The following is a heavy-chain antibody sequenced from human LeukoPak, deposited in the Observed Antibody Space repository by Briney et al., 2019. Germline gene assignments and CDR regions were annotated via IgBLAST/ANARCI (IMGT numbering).Heavy chain of an antibody. J-gene: IGHJ3*02. V-gene: IGHV4-61*01. CDR1: GGSVSSGSYY. D-gene: IGHD4-17*01. CDR3: ARSGDPTESEAFDI. Sequence: PSETLSLTCTVSGGSVSSGSYYWSWIRQPPGKGLEWIGYIYYSGSTNYNPSLKSRVTISVDTSKNQFSLKLSSVTAADTAVYYCARSGDPTESEAFDIGGQGTMATVSA. CDR2: IYYSGST.